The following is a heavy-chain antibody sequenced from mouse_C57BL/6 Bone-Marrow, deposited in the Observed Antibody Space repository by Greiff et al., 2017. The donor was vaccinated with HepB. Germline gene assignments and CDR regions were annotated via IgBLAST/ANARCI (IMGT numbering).Heavy chain of an antibody. D-gene: IGHD2-5*01. CDR3: AGAYSNYGDY. Sequence: QVQLQQPGAELVKPGASVKLSCKASGYTFTSYWMQWVKQRPGQGLEWIGEIDPSDSYTNYNQKFKGKATLTVDTSSSTAYMQLSGLTSEDCAVYYCAGAYSNYGDYWGQGTTLTVSS. V-gene: IGHV1-50*01. J-gene: IGHJ2*01. CDR2: IDPSDSYT. CDR1: GYTFTSYW.